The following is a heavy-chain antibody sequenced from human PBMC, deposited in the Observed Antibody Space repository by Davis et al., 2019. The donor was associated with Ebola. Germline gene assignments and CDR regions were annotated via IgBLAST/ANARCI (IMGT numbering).Heavy chain of an antibody. D-gene: IGHD6-6*01. CDR3: ARAGSRREYSSSPGGYDY. J-gene: IGHJ4*02. CDR1: GFTFSSYS. V-gene: IGHV3-21*01. Sequence: GESLKISCAASGFTFSSYSMNWVRQAPGKGLEWVSSISSSSYIYYADSVKGRFTISRDNAKNSLYLQMNSLRAEDTAVYYCARAGSRREYSSSPGGYDYWGQGTLVTVSS. CDR2: ISSSSYI.